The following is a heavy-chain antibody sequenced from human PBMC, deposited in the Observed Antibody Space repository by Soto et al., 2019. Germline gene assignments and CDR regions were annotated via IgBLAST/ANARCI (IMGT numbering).Heavy chain of an antibody. CDR2: ILPIFTTA. V-gene: IGHV1-69*01. J-gene: IGHJ4*02. CDR3: AKDIGFQQHLFVFDN. D-gene: IGHD6-13*01. CDR1: GGTFSNYA. Sequence: QVQLVQSGAEVKKPGSSVKVSCKASGGTFSNYAFSWVRQAPGQGLEWMGGILPIFTTATYAPKFQDRVTITADESTSTVYIDLSSLRSEATALYYCAKDIGFQQHLFVFDNWGQGTLVTVSS.